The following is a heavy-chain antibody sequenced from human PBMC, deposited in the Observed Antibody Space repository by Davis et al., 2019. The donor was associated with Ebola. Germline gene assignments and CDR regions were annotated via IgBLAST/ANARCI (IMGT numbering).Heavy chain of an antibody. V-gene: IGHV4-4*02. CDR3: ARGSSGDHFFDY. Sequence: PGGSLRLSCAVSGGSISSSNWWSWVRQPPGKGLEWIGEIYHSGSTNYNPSLKSRVTISVDKSKNQFSLKLSSVTAADTAVYYCARGSSGDHFFDYWGQGTLVTVSS. CDR1: GGSISSSNW. D-gene: IGHD4-17*01. J-gene: IGHJ4*02. CDR2: IYHSGST.